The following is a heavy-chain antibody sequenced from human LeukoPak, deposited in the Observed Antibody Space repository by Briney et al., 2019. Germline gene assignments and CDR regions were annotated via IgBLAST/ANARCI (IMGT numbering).Heavy chain of an antibody. J-gene: IGHJ5*02. CDR2: IKEDGSEI. CDR3: AGGPKQQLLWGRASNGFDP. Sequence: GGSLRLSCSASGFTFDDYGMTWVRQAPGKGLEWVANIKEDGSEIYYVDAVKGRFSISRDNAKNSLYLQMNSLRAEDTAVYYCAGGPKQQLLWGRASNGFDPWGQGTLVTVSS. CDR1: GFTFDDYG. D-gene: IGHD2-2*01. V-gene: IGHV3-7*01.